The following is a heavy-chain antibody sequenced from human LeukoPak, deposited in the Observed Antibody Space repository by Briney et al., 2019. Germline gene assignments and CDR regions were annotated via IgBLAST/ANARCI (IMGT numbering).Heavy chain of an antibody. CDR2: IYPYDSET. D-gene: IGHD5-18*01. J-gene: IGHJ4*02. CDR1: GYSFTCFW. Sequence: GESLKICCKASGYSFTCFWIGWVRQMPGKGLEWMGIIYPYDSETRYSPSFQGQVTISADNSISTAYLQWSNLKASDTAMYYCARHIGYSAWNPDYWGQGTLVTVSS. CDR3: ARHIGYSAWNPDY. V-gene: IGHV5-51*01.